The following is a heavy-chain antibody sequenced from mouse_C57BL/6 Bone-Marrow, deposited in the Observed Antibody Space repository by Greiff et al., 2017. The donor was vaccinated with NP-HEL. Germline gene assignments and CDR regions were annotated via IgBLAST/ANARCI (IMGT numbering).Heavy chain of an antibody. CDR2: ISSGGSYT. Sequence: DVKLVESGGDLVKPGGSLKLSCAASGFTFSSYGMSWVRQTPDKRLEWVATISSGGSYTYYPDSVKGQFTISRDNAKNTLYLQMSSLKSEDTAMYYCARDPLYYYGSSPYAMDYWGQGTSVTVSS. D-gene: IGHD1-1*01. CDR3: ARDPLYYYGSSPYAMDY. J-gene: IGHJ4*01. V-gene: IGHV5-6*02. CDR1: GFTFSSYG.